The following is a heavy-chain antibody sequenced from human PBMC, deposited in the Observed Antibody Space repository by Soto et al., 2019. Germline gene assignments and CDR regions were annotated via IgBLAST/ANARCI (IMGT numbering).Heavy chain of an antibody. CDR3: ARLSRRVAQESNYFDP. D-gene: IGHD2-8*01. J-gene: IGHJ5*02. Sequence: GESLKISCKVSGYSFSTSWMGWVRQLPGKGLEWMGIIYPGDSDSRYGPSFEGHVTFSVDKSISTAYLEWSSLKASDTAIYYCARLSRRVAQESNYFDPWGQGALVTVSS. CDR2: IYPGDSDS. V-gene: IGHV5-51*01. CDR1: GYSFSTSW.